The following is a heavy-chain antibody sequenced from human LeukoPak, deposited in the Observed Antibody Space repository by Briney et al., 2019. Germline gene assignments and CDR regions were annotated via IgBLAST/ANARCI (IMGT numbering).Heavy chain of an antibody. V-gene: IGHV4-4*07. Sequence: SETLSLTCTVSGGSISSYYWSWIRQPAGKGLEWIGRIYTSGSTNYNPSLKSRVTMSVDTSKNQFSLKLNSVTAADTAVYYCARDKRYGDNPDYWYFDLWGRGTLVTVSS. CDR3: ARDKRYGDNPDYWYFDL. D-gene: IGHD4-17*01. CDR1: GGSISSYY. J-gene: IGHJ2*01. CDR2: IYTSGST.